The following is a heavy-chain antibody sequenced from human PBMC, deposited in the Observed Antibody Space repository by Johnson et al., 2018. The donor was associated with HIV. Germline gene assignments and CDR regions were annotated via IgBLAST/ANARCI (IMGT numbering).Heavy chain of an antibody. CDR1: GFTFDDYV. V-gene: IGHV3-9*01. D-gene: IGHD2-21*02. J-gene: IGHJ3*02. CDR3: ARGGAYGGGDCNAFDI. Sequence: VQLVESGGGLVKPGGSLRLSCAAFGFTFDDYVMHWVRQVPGKGLEWVSGINWNSGSVGYADSVKGRFTISRDNAKNSLYLQMNSLRTEDTAVYYCARGGAYGGGDCNAFDIWGQGTMVTVSS. CDR2: INWNSGSV.